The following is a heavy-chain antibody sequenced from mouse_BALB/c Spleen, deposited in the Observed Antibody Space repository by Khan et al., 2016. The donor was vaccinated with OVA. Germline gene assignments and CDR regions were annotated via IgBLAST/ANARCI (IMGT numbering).Heavy chain of an antibody. CDR2: IFPGSVST. D-gene: IGHD1-1*02. V-gene: IGHV1-9*01. J-gene: IGHJ3*01. CDR1: GYTFSSYW. Sequence: QVQLQQSGGDLMKPGASVKISCKATGYTFSSYWIEWVKQRPGHGLEWIGQIFPGSVSTTYNEKFKGKATFTADTSSNTAYMQLSSLTYEDSAVYYCARGGGGWFAYWGQGTLVTVSA. CDR3: ARGGGGWFAY.